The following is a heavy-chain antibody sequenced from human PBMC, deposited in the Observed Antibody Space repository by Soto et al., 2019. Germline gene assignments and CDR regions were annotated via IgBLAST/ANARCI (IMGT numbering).Heavy chain of an antibody. CDR3: ARHYWGRLNFDF. CDR1: GGVINGYY. V-gene: IGHV4-59*08. J-gene: IGHJ4*01. D-gene: IGHD3-16*01. CDR2: VYHTGAT. Sequence: PSETLSLTCTVSGGVINGYYWSWIRQPPGKGLEWIGYVYHTGATIYNPSLRSRVTISVDTSKNQFSLNLNSVTAADTAVYYCARHYWGRLNFDFWGQGTLVTVSS.